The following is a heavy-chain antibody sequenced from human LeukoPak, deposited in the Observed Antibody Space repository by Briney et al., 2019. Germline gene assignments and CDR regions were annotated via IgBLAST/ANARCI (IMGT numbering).Heavy chain of an antibody. CDR2: INPNSGGT. CDR1: GYSFTGHY. V-gene: IGHV1-2*02. D-gene: IGHD3-9*01. CDR3: ARSPHILTGENFDY. Sequence: VASVKVSCKASGYSFTGHYLHWVRQAPGQGLDWMGWINPNSGGTNYAQKFQGRVTMTRDTSIRTAYMELSRLRSDDTAVYYCARSPHILTGENFDYWGQGTLVTVSS. J-gene: IGHJ4*02.